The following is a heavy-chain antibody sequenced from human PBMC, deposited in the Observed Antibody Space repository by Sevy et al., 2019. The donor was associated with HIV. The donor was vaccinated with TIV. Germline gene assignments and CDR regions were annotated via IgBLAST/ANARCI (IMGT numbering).Heavy chain of an antibody. Sequence: GGSLRLSCAASGFTFSSYGMHWVRQAPGKGLEWVAVISYDGSNKYYADSVKGQFTISRDNSKNTLYLQMNSLRTEDTAVYYCAGNIYDILTGYSEVDYWGQGTLVTVSS. D-gene: IGHD3-9*01. V-gene: IGHV3-30*03. CDR2: ISYDGSNK. CDR1: GFTFSSYG. J-gene: IGHJ4*02. CDR3: AGNIYDILTGYSEVDY.